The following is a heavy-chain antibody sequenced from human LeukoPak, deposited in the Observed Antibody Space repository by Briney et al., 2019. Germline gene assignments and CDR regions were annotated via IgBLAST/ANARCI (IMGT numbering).Heavy chain of an antibody. Sequence: PSETLSLTCTVSGGSISSYYWSWIRQPPGKGLEWIGEINHSGSTNYNPSLKSRVTISVDTSKNQFSLKLSFVTAADTAVYYCARVYDSSGYYSFYYGMDVWGQGTTVTVSS. CDR3: ARVYDSSGYYSFYYGMDV. V-gene: IGHV4-34*01. CDR2: INHSGST. J-gene: IGHJ6*02. D-gene: IGHD3-22*01. CDR1: GGSISSYY.